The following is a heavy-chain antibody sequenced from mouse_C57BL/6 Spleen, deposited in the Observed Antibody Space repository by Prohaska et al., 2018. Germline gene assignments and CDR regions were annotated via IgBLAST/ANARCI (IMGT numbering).Heavy chain of an antibody. Sequence: QVTLKESGPGILQPSQTLSLTCSFSGFSLSTFGIGVGWIRQPSGKGLEWLAHIWWDDDKYYNPALKSRLTISKDTSRNQGFLKITSVDTADTATYCCALPYYSNYVLAYWGQGTLVTVSA. CDR1: GFSLSTFGIG. V-gene: IGHV8-8*01. CDR3: ALPYYSNYVLAY. D-gene: IGHD2-5*01. CDR2: IWWDDDK. J-gene: IGHJ3*01.